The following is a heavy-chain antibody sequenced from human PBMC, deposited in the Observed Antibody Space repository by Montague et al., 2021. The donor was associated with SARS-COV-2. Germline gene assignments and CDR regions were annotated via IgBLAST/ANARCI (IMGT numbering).Heavy chain of an antibody. D-gene: IGHD2-15*01. J-gene: IGHJ3*02. CDR3: ARTTTRMLYPENAFYI. V-gene: IGHV6-1*01. Sequence: CAISGDSVSSNTATWNWIRQSPLRGLEWLGRTYYRSKWYHDYAISLKSRITINPDTSKNQFSLQLSSVAPEDTAVFYCARTTTRMLYPENAFYIWGQGKMVTVRS. CDR1: GDSVSSNTAT. CDR2: TYYRSKWYH.